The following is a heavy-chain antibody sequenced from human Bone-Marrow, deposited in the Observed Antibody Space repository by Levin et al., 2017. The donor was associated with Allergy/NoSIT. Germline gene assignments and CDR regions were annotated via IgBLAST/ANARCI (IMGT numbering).Heavy chain of an antibody. V-gene: IGHV4-30-4*01. J-gene: IGHJ5*02. CDR1: GASISSGDDY. Sequence: SETLFLTCTVSGASISSGDDYWSWLRQSPGKGLEWIGYISSSGGTYYNPSLEGRISISVDTSKKEFSLNVTSVTATDTAVYYCARGSGCSGGACYSYPWFDTWGQGTLVTVSS. CDR3: ARGSGCSGGACYSYPWFDT. CDR2: ISSSGGT. D-gene: IGHD2-15*01.